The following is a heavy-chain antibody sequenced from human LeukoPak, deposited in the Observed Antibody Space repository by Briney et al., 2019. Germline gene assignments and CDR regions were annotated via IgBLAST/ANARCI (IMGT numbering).Heavy chain of an antibody. CDR2: VSPPGGGT. J-gene: IGHJ4*02. Sequence: GGTLRLSCAASGFTFSNHGMNWVRQAPGKGLEWLSGVSPPGGGTYYADSVRGRFTISRDDSKNTLSLQMNSLRVEDTAVYYCARDLAWGAFDYWGQGTLVTVSS. CDR1: GFTFSNHG. CDR3: ARDLAWGAFDY. D-gene: IGHD7-27*01. V-gene: IGHV3-23*01.